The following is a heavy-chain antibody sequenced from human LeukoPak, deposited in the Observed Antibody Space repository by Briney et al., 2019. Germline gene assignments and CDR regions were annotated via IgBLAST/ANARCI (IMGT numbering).Heavy chain of an antibody. V-gene: IGHV3-23*01. D-gene: IGHD4-17*01. Sequence: PGGSLRLSCAASGFTFNNYAMNWVRQAPGKGLAWVSSICGGGETTYYADSAKGRFTISRDNSQNTLYLQMNSLRAEDTAVYYCARDYADYVGYFFFDYWGQGTLVTVSS. CDR1: GFTFNNYA. CDR2: ICGGGETT. J-gene: IGHJ4*02. CDR3: ARDYADYVGYFFFDY.